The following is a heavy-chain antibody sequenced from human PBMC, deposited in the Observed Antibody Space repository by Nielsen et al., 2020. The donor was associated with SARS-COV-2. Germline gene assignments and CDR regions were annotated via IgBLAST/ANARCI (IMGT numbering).Heavy chain of an antibody. J-gene: IGHJ2*01. D-gene: IGHD2-21*02. CDR3: AKVYSLTAHKGYFDL. CDR1: GFTFSSYW. CDR2: INSDGSST. V-gene: IGHV3-74*01. Sequence: GESLKISCAASGFTFSSYWMHWVRQAPGKGLVWVSRINSDGSSTSYADSVKGRFTISRDNAKNTLYLQMNSLRAEDTALYYCAKVYSLTAHKGYFDLWGRGTLVTVSS.